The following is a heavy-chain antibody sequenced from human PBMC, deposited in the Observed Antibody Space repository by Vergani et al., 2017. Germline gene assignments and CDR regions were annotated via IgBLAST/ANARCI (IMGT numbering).Heavy chain of an antibody. Sequence: EVQLVESGGGLVQPGGSLRLSCAASGFTFSSYSMNWVRQAPGKGLEWVSYISSSSSTIYYADSVKGRFTIYRDNAKNSLYLQMNSLRAEDTAVYYCARDILARGYLWGQGTLVTVSS. V-gene: IGHV3-48*04. D-gene: IGHD3-9*01. J-gene: IGHJ4*02. CDR2: ISSSSSTI. CDR1: GFTFSSYS. CDR3: ARDILARGYL.